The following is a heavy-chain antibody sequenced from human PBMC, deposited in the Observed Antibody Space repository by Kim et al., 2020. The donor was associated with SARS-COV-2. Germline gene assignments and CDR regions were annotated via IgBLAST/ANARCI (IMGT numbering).Heavy chain of an antibody. J-gene: IGHJ4*02. V-gene: IGHV3-30*04. CDR3: ARAGSGDYYGSGSYYNPLDY. CDR1: GFTFSSYA. CDR2: ISYDGSNK. D-gene: IGHD3-10*01. Sequence: GGSLRLSCAASGFTFSSYAMHWVRQAPGKGLEWVAVISYDGSNKYYADSVKGRFTISRDNSKNTLYLQMNSPRAEDTAVYYCARAGSGDYYGSGSYYNPLDYWGQGTLVTVSS.